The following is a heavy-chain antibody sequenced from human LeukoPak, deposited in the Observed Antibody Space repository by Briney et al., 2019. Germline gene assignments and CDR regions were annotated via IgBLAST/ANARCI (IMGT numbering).Heavy chain of an antibody. J-gene: IGHJ4*02. CDR2: MSYDGSDN. CDR3: ARGSRWLQLGPFDY. D-gene: IGHD5-24*01. Sequence: GGSLRLSCAASGFTFSSYAMHWVRQAPGKGLEWVAVMSYDGSDNYYADSVKGRFTISRDNSRTTVYLQMNSLRAEDTAVYYCARGSRWLQLGPFDYWGQGTLVTVSS. V-gene: IGHV3-30*01. CDR1: GFTFSSYA.